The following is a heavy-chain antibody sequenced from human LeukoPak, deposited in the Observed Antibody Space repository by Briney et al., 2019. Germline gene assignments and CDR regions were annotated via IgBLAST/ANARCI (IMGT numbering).Heavy chain of an antibody. D-gene: IGHD3-22*01. CDR1: GYTFTSYG. J-gene: IGHJ4*02. CDR3: ARGHCTAAYDSSGSDY. V-gene: IGHV1-18*01. CDR2: ISAYNGNT. Sequence: ASVKVSYKASGYTFTSYGISWVRQAPGQGLEWMGWISAYNGNTKYAQKLQGRVTMTTDTSTSTAYMELRSLRSDDTAVFYCARGHCTAAYDSSGSDYWGQGTLVTVSS.